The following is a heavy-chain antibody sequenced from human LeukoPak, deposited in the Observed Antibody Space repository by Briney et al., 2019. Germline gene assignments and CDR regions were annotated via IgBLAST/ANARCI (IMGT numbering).Heavy chain of an antibody. V-gene: IGHV3-23*01. Sequence: GGSLRLSCAASGFTFSSYAMSWVRQAPGKGLEWVSAFSGSGGSTYYADSVKGRFTISRDNSKNTLYLQMNSLRAEDTAVYYCAREDCGGDCYSAQPNFDYWGQGTLVTVSS. CDR3: AREDCGGDCYSAQPNFDY. CDR2: FSGSGGST. CDR1: GFTFSSYA. J-gene: IGHJ4*02. D-gene: IGHD2-21*02.